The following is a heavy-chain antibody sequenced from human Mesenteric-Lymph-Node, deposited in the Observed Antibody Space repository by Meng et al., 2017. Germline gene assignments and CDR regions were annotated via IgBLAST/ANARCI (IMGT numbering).Heavy chain of an antibody. D-gene: IGHD6-19*01. CDR3: AKWRGSSGWY. J-gene: IGHJ4*02. V-gene: IGHV3-30*04. CDR1: GFTFSSYA. Sequence: GESLKISCAASGFTFSSYAMHWVRQAPGKGLEWVAVISYDGSNKYYADSVKGRFTISRDNSKNTLYLQMNSLRAEDTAVYYCAKWRGSSGWYWGQGTLVTVSS. CDR2: ISYDGSNK.